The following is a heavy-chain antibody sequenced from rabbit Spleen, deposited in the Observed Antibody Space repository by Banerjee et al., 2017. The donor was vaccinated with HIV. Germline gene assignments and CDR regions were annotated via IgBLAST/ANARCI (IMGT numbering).Heavy chain of an antibody. CDR2: IDVGSSDFT. V-gene: IGHV1S40*01. CDR3: ARNPGGAGYAL. J-gene: IGHJ4*01. CDR1: GISFGFSDY. Sequence: QSLEESGGGLVQPEGSLTLTCTASGISFGFSDYMCWVRQAPGKGLEWIACIDVGSSDFTYHASWAKGRFTISKTSSTTVTLQATSLTAADTATYFCARNPGGAGYALWGPGTLVTVS. D-gene: IGHD6-1*01.